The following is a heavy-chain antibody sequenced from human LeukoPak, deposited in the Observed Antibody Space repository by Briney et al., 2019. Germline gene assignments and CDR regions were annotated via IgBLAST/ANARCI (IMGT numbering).Heavy chain of an antibody. CDR3: AKDPVNWGQDSGTFDI. D-gene: IGHD3-16*01. Sequence: GGSLRLSCAASGFTFSAYHINWVRQAPGKGLEWISYISTTGTTIHYADSVKGRFTISRDNSKNTLYLQMNTLRVEDTAVYYCAKDPVNWGQDSGTFDIWGQGTMVTVSS. V-gene: IGHV3-48*01. CDR1: GFTFSAYH. CDR2: ISTTGTTI. J-gene: IGHJ3*02.